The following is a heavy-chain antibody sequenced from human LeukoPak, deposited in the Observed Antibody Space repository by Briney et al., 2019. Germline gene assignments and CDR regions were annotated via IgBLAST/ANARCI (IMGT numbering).Heavy chain of an antibody. V-gene: IGHV4-61*02. D-gene: IGHD2-15*01. CDR1: GGSISGRSYY. CDR2: IYSTGST. Sequence: SETLSLTCSVSGGSISGRSYYWSWIRQPAGKGLEWIGRIYSTGSTNYNPSLESRVTISVDTSKNHFSLKLNSVTAADTAMYYCARRVVAATNYFDYWGQGTLVTVSS. CDR3: ARRVVAATNYFDY. J-gene: IGHJ4*02.